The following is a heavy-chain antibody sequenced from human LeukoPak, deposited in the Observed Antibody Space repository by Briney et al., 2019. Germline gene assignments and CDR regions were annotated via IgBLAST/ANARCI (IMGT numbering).Heavy chain of an antibody. CDR2: IKSDGSST. CDR1: GFTFSSYW. J-gene: IGHJ4*02. CDR3: AREVGNSEDFDY. D-gene: IGHD4-23*01. V-gene: IGHV3-74*01. Sequence: GGSLRLSCAASGFTFSSYWMHWVRQAPGKGLVWVSRIKSDGSSTSYPDSVKGRFTSSRDNAKNTLYLQMNSLRDEDTAVYYCAREVGNSEDFDYWGQGTLVTVSS.